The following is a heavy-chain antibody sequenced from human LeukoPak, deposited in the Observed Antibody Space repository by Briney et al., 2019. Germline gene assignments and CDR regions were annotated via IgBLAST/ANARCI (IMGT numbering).Heavy chain of an antibody. V-gene: IGHV3-48*03. CDR1: GFTFSSHE. J-gene: IGHJ4*02. D-gene: IGHD2-15*01. Sequence: GGSLRLSCAASGFTFSSHEMNWVRQAPGKGLEWGSDISYSGSTIYYADSVKGRFTISRDNSKNSLYLQMNSLRAEDTAVYYCATSCLVVLDYWGQGTLVTVSS. CDR2: ISYSGSTI. CDR3: ATSCLVVLDY.